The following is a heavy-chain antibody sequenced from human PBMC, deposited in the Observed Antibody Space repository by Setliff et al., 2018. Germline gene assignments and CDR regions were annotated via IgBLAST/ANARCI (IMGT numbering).Heavy chain of an antibody. V-gene: IGHV4-61*02. CDR2: IYSSGST. D-gene: IGHD1-1*01. CDR3: ARDMGQPYYFES. CDR1: GGSISSGSYY. J-gene: IGHJ4*02. Sequence: PSETLSLTCTVSGGSISSGSYYWSWIRQPAGKGLEWIGRIYSSGSTDYNRSLKSRVTMSVDTSKRQFSLKLGSATAADTAVYYCARDMGQPYYFESWGLGTLVTVSS.